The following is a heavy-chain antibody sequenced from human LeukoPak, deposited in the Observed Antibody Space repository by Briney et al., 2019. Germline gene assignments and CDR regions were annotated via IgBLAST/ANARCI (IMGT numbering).Heavy chain of an antibody. D-gene: IGHD3-22*01. CDR3: ASRGYYDTSGYFYPYYFDW. J-gene: IGHJ4*02. Sequence: GGSLRLSCAASGFTFSSYAMHWVRQAPGKGLEWVAVISYDGSNKYYADSVRGRFTISRDTSKNTLYLRMNSLRAEDTAIYYCASRGYYDTSGYFYPYYFDWWGQGTLVTVSS. V-gene: IGHV3-30-3*01. CDR2: ISYDGSNK. CDR1: GFTFSSYA.